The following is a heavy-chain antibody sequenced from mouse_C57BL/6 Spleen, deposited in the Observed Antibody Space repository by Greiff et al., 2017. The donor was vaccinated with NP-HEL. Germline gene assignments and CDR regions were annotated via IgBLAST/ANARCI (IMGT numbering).Heavy chain of an antibody. D-gene: IGHD2-4*01. CDR3: ARRGYYDYDGGFDY. V-gene: IGHV1-69*01. Sequence: QVQLQQPGAELVMPGASVKLSCKASGYTFTSYWMHWVKQRPGQGLEWIGEIDPSDSYTNYNQKFQGKSTLTVDKSSSTAYMQLSSLTSEDSAVYYCARRGYYDYDGGFDYWGQGTTLTVSS. J-gene: IGHJ2*01. CDR2: IDPSDSYT. CDR1: GYTFTSYW.